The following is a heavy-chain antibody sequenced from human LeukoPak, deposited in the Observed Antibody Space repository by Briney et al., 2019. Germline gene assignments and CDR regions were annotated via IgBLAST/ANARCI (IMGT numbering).Heavy chain of an antibody. D-gene: IGHD3/OR15-3a*01. CDR3: ARQTGSGLFILP. V-gene: IGHV4-39*01. CDR1: GVSISSSNSY. J-gene: IGHJ4*02. CDR2: IYYSGNT. Sequence: SETLSLTCTVPGVSISSSNSYSGSIRQPPGKGLEWIGSIYYSGNTYYNASLKSQFSISIDTSKNQFSLRLTSVTAADTAVYYCARQTGSGLFILPGGQGTLVTVSS.